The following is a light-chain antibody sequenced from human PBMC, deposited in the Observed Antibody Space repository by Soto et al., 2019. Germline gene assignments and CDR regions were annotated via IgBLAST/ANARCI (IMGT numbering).Light chain of an antibody. V-gene: IGKV3-15*01. CDR2: VAS. CDR3: QQSYSIPLT. Sequence: EIVMTQSPATLSVSPGDRATISCLASQSISSNLAWYQQKPGQAPRLLIYVASTRATGIPARFSGSGSGTEFTLTISSLQSEDFATYYCQQSYSIPLTFGGGTKVDIK. J-gene: IGKJ4*01. CDR1: QSISSN.